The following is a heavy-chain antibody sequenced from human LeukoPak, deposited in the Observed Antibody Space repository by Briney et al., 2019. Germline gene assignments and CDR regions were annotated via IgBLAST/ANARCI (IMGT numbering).Heavy chain of an antibody. CDR3: ARDGVPDDSSGYYVNAFDI. Sequence: ASVKVSCKASGGTFSSYAISWVRQAPGQGLEWMGGIIPIFGTANYAQKFQGRVTITPDESTRTAYMELSSLRSEDTAVYYCARDGVPDDSSGYYVNAFDIWGQGTMVTVSS. CDR2: IIPIFGTA. CDR1: GGTFSSYA. J-gene: IGHJ3*02. D-gene: IGHD3-22*01. V-gene: IGHV1-69*13.